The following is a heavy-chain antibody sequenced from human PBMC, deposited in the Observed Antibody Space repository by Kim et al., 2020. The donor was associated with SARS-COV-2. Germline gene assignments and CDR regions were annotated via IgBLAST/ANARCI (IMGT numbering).Heavy chain of an antibody. CDR3: ARAPSVRDLRGAGTAGAFDI. D-gene: IGHD1-1*01. CDR2: IYYSGST. CDR1: GGSVSSGSYY. J-gene: IGHJ3*02. V-gene: IGHV4-61*01. Sequence: SETLSLTCTVSGGSVSSGSYYWSWIRQPPGKGLEWIGYIYYSGSTNYNPSLKSRVTISVDTSKNQFSLKLSSVTAADTAVYYCARAPSVRDLRGAGTAGAFDIWGQGTMVTVSS.